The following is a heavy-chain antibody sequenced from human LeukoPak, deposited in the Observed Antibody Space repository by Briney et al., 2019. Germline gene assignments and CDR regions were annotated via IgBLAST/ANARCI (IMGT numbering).Heavy chain of an antibody. CDR1: GSTFGDYA. CDR3: TRAPHPRCSSSGCYLDY. CDR2: IQAKAYGGAT. D-gene: IGHD2-2*01. J-gene: IGHJ4*02. V-gene: IGHV3-49*04. Sequence: PGRSLRLSCSTSGSTFGDYAMSWVRQAPGKGLEWVGFIQAKAYGGATKYAASVNGRFSISRDDSQSIANLQMNDLKTEDTAVYYCTRAPHPRCSSSGCYLDYWGQGTLVTVSS.